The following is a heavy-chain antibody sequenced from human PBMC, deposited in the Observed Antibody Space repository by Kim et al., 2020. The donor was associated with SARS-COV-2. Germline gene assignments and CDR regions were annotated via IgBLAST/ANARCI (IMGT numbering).Heavy chain of an antibody. D-gene: IGHD6-13*01. CDR3: AREDGGGAAAGPYYYYGMGV. V-gene: IGHV4-4*02. CDR1: GGSISSSNW. Sequence: SETLSLTCAVSGGSISSSNWWSWVRQPPGKGLEWIGEIYHSGSTNYNPSLKSRVTISVDKSKNQFSLQLSSVTAADTAVYYCAREDGGGAAAGPYYYYGMGVWGQGTTVTVSS. CDR2: IYHSGST. J-gene: IGHJ6*02.